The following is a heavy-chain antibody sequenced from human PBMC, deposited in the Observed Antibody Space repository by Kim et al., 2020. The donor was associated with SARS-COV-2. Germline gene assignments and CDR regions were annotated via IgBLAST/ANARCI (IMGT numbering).Heavy chain of an antibody. J-gene: IGHJ6*02. CDR2: IKQDGSEK. D-gene: IGHD4-17*01. V-gene: IGHV3-7*03. CDR1: GFTFSSYW. CDR3: ARSGVPSTYGDYVKSGPMDV. Sequence: GGSLRLSCAASGFTFSSYWMNWVRQAPGKGLEWVANIKQDGSEKYYVDSVKGRFTISRDNAKNSLYLQMNSLRAEETAVYYCARSGVPSTYGDYVKSGPMDVWGQGTTVTVSS.